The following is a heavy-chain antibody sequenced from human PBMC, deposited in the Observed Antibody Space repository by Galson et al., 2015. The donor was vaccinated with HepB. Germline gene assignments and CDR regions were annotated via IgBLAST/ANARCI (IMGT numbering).Heavy chain of an antibody. CDR1: GFTFINYC. CDR2: MSGSGTVT. V-gene: IGHV3-23*01. D-gene: IGHD6-25*01. J-gene: IGHJ3*02. Sequence: SLRLSCAASGFTFINYCMSWVRQAPGKGLEWVSAMSGSGTVTYYADSVKGRFTISRDSSKNTLYLQMNSLRAEDTAVYYCAKGIEHTSGADAFDMWGQGTMVTVSS. CDR3: AKGIEHTSGADAFDM.